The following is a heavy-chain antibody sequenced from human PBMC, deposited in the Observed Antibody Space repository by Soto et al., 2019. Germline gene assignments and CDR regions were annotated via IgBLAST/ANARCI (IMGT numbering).Heavy chain of an antibody. CDR2: ISYDGSNK. J-gene: IGHJ6*02. V-gene: IGHV3-30*18. CDR3: AKLPTLYGDYVRDYYYYGMDV. Sequence: PGGSLRLSCAASGFTFSSYGMHWVRQAPGKGLEWVAVISYDGSNKYYADSVKGRFTISRDNSKNTLYLQMNSLRAEDTAVYYCAKLPTLYGDYVRDYYYYGMDVWGQGTTVTVSS. CDR1: GFTFSSYG. D-gene: IGHD4-17*01.